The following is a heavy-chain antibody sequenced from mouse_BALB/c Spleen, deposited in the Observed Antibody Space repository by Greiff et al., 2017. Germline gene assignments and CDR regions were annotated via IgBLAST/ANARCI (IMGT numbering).Heavy chain of an antibody. CDR2: ISSGGST. CDR3: ARTHGNYGDYFDY. CDR1: GFTFSSYA. D-gene: IGHD2-1*01. Sequence: EVKLVESGGGLVKPGGSLKLSCAASGFTFSSYAMSWVRQTPEKRLEWVASISSGGSTYYPDSVKGRFTISRDNARNILYLQMRSLRSEDTAMYYCARTHGNYGDYFDYWGQGTTLTVSS. V-gene: IGHV5-6-5*01. J-gene: IGHJ2*01.